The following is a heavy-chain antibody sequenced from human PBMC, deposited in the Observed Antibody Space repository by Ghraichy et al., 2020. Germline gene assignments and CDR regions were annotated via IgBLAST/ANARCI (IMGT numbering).Heavy chain of an antibody. V-gene: IGHV3-21*01. Sequence: GGSLRLSCAASGFTFSSYSMNWVRQAPGKGLEWVSSISSSSSYIYYADSVKGRFTISRDNAKNSLYLQMNSLRAEDTAVYYCARGPYSGSLYYYYYYYMDVWGKGTTVTVSS. J-gene: IGHJ6*03. CDR1: GFTFSSYS. CDR2: ISSSSSYI. CDR3: ARGPYSGSLYYYYYYYMDV. D-gene: IGHD1-26*01.